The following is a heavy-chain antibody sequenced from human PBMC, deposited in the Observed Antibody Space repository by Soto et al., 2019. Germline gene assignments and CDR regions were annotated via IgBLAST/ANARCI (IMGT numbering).Heavy chain of an antibody. V-gene: IGHV4-59*01. Sequence: SETLSLTCTVSGGSISSYYWSWIRQPPGKGLEWIGYIYYSGSTNYNPSLKSRATISVDTSKNQFSLKLSSVTAADTAVYYCARDSPSGSYYNTFDYWGQGTLVTVSS. CDR3: ARDSPSGSYYNTFDY. J-gene: IGHJ4*02. D-gene: IGHD1-26*01. CDR1: GGSISSYY. CDR2: IYYSGST.